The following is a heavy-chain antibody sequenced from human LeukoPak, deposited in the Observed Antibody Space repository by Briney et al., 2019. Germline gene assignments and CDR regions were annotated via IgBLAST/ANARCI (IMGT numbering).Heavy chain of an antibody. Sequence: GASVKVSCKASGYTFTSYAMHWVRQAPGQRLEWMGWINAGNGNTKYSQKFQGRVTITRDTSASTAYMELSSLRSEDTAVYYCARDGYGSGSYHYNYYYYGMDVWGQGTTVTVSS. CDR1: GYTFTSYA. CDR2: INAGNGNT. V-gene: IGHV1-3*01. D-gene: IGHD3-10*01. CDR3: ARDGYGSGSYHYNYYYYGMDV. J-gene: IGHJ6*02.